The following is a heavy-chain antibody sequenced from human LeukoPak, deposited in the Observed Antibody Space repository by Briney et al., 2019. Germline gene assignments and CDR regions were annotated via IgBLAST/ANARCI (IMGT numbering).Heavy chain of an antibody. CDR1: GFTFSSYW. Sequence: PGGSLRLSCAASGFTFSSYWMHWVRQAPGEGLVWVSRINTDGSTTTYADSVKGRFTISRDNAKNSLYLQMNSLRAEDTAVYYCARDTYDILTGYYKWAFDIWGQGTMVTVSS. J-gene: IGHJ3*02. CDR3: ARDTYDILTGYYKWAFDI. V-gene: IGHV3-74*03. CDR2: INTDGSTT. D-gene: IGHD3-9*01.